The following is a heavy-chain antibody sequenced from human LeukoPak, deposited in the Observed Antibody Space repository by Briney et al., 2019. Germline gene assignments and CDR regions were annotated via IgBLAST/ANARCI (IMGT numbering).Heavy chain of an antibody. D-gene: IGHD6-19*01. CDR2: INHSGST. CDR1: GGSFSGYY. V-gene: IGHV4-34*01. CDR3: ATSGYSSGWYVERALSY. Sequence: SETLSLTCAVYGGSFSGYYWSWIRQPPGKGLECIAEINHSGSTNYNPSLKSRVTISVDTSKNQFSLKLSSVTAADTAVYYCATSGYSSGWYVERALSYWGQGTLVTVSS. J-gene: IGHJ4*02.